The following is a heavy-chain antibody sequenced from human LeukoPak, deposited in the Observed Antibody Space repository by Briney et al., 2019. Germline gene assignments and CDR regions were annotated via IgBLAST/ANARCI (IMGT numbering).Heavy chain of an antibody. CDR2: IYSGGST. V-gene: IGHV3-53*01. Sequence: GGSLRLSCAASGFTVSSNYMSWVRQAPGKGLEWVSVIYSGGSTYYAGSVKGRFTISRDNSKNTLYLQMNSLRAEDTAVYYCARGTDDTYYYDSSGYYFDYWGQGTLVTVSS. D-gene: IGHD3-22*01. CDR1: GFTVSSNY. J-gene: IGHJ4*02. CDR3: ARGTDDTYYYDSSGYYFDY.